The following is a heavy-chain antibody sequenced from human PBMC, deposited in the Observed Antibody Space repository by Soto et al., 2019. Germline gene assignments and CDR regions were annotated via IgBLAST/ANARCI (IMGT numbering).Heavy chain of an antibody. CDR3: ARVSGP. J-gene: IGHJ4*02. V-gene: IGHV4-30-2*01. D-gene: IGHD7-27*01. Sequence: TLSRTCADPGGCIIISNYSWSWIRQPPGKGLEWIGYIYHSGSTYYNPSLKSRVTISVDRSKNQFSLKLSSVTAADTAVYYWARVSGPWGQGRLVCVSS. CDR1: GGCIIISNYS. CDR2: IYHSGST.